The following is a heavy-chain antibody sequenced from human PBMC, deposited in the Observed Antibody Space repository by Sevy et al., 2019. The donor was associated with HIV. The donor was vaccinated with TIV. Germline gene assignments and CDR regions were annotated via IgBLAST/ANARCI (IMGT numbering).Heavy chain of an antibody. D-gene: IGHD6-13*01. J-gene: IGHJ4*02. CDR1: GFTFSDHY. Sequence: GGSLRLSCVASGFTFSDHYMEWVRQAPGKGLEWVGRTRNKADGYTTEYAASVKGRFTISSDDSKTSLYVQMTSLKTEDTAVYYCATHAGIAAAGRVFDYWGQGTLVTVSS. CDR3: ATHAGIAAAGRVFDY. CDR2: TRNKADGYTT. V-gene: IGHV3-72*01.